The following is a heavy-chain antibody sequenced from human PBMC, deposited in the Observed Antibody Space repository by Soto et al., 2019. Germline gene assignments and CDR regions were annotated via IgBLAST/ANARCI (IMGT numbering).Heavy chain of an antibody. D-gene: IGHD3-3*01. J-gene: IGHJ6*02. Sequence: ASVKVSCKASGGTFSSYAISWVRQAPGQGLEWMGGIIPIFGTANYAQKFQGRVTITADKSTSTAYMELSSLRSEDTAVYYCARDWGTYYDFWSGSAMDVWGQGTTVTVSS. CDR3: ARDWGTYYDFWSGSAMDV. V-gene: IGHV1-69*06. CDR2: IIPIFGTA. CDR1: GGTFSSYA.